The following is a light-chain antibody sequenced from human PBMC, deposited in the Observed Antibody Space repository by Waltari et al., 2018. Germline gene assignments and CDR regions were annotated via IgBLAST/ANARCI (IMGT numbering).Light chain of an antibody. CDR2: EVS. V-gene: IGLV2-23*02. CDR1: SSDVGNYNL. Sequence: QSALTQPASVSGSPGQSITISCTGTSSDVGNYNLVSWYQQLPGKAPKLIIYEVSQRPSGVSNRFSGSKSGTTASLTISGLQAEDEADFYCCSYAGSGSSVVFGGGTKLTVL. J-gene: IGLJ2*01. CDR3: CSYAGSGSSVV.